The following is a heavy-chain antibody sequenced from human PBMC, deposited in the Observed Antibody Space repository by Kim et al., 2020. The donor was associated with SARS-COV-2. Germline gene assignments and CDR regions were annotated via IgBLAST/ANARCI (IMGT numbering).Heavy chain of an antibody. CDR1: GFTFSSYA. CDR3: AKEVGSGWYDY. Sequence: GGSLRLSCAASGFTFSSYAMHWVRQAPGKGLEWVAVIWYDGSNKYYADSVKGRFTISRDNSKNTLYLQMNSLRAEDTAVYYCAKEVGSGWYDYWGQGTLVTVSS. CDR2: IWYDGSNK. D-gene: IGHD6-19*01. V-gene: IGHV3-33*06. J-gene: IGHJ4*02.